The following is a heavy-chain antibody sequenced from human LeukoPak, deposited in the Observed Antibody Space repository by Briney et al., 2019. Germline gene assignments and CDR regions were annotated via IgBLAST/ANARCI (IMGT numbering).Heavy chain of an antibody. CDR2: IKSNPDGGTT. V-gene: IGHV3-15*01. J-gene: IGHJ4*02. D-gene: IGHD2/OR15-2a*01. CDR3: TSLGATGFYALDY. Sequence: PGGSLRLSCAASGFSFNNVWMSWVRQAPGKGLEWVGHIKSNPDGGTTEYAAPVKGRFTISRDDSKNTLYLQLNSLRTEDTAVYYCTSLGATGFYALDYWGQGTLVTVSS. CDR1: GFSFNNVW.